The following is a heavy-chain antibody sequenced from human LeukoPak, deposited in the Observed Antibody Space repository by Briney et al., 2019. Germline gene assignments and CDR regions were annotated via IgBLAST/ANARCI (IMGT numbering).Heavy chain of an antibody. J-gene: IGHJ4*02. CDR2: IKQDGSEK. CDR3: ARSGPYSSGWLNNGLGYYFDY. Sequence: GGSLRLSCAASGFTFSSYWMGWVRQAPGKGLEWVANIKQDGSEKYYVDSVKGRFTISRDNAKNSLYLQMNSLRAEDTAVYYCARSGPYSSGWLNNGLGYYFDYWGQGTLVTVSS. CDR1: GFTFSSYW. V-gene: IGHV3-7*01. D-gene: IGHD6-19*01.